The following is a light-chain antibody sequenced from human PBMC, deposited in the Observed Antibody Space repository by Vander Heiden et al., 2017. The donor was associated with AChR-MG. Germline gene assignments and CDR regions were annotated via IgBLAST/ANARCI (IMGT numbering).Light chain of an antibody. Sequence: SYELTQPPSVSVSPGQTASITCSGDKLGNKYACWYQQKPGQSPVLVLYQDTKRPSGIPERFSGSNSGNTATLTISGTQAMDEADYYCQEWDSSTVVFGGGTKLTVL. CDR3: QEWDSSTVV. CDR2: QDT. J-gene: IGLJ2*01. V-gene: IGLV3-1*01. CDR1: KLGNKY.